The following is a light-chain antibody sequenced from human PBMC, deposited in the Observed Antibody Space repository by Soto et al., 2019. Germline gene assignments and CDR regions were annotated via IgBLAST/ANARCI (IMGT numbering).Light chain of an antibody. CDR3: SSYAGSSPFV. V-gene: IGLV2-8*01. Sequence: QPVLTQPPSASGSPGQSVTISCTGTSSDVGGYNYVSWYQQHPGKAPKLMIYEVSKRPSGVPDRFSGSKSGNTASLTVSGLQAEEEADYYCSSYAGSSPFVFGTGTKLTVL. J-gene: IGLJ1*01. CDR2: EVS. CDR1: SSDVGGYNY.